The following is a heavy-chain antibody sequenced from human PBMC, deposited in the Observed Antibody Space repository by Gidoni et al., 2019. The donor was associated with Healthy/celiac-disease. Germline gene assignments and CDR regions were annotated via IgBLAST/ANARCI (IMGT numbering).Heavy chain of an antibody. J-gene: IGHJ4*02. Sequence: QLQLQESGPGLVNPSKTLSLTCTVSAGSISSSSYFWGWTRQPPGKGLEWIGSIYYSGSTYYNPSLKSRVTISVDTSKNQFSLKLSSVTAADTAVYYCARDPGHSSGWYVPSDYWGQGTLVTVSS. CDR1: AGSISSSSYF. CDR3: ARDPGHSSGWYVPSDY. CDR2: IYYSGST. D-gene: IGHD6-19*01. V-gene: IGHV4-39*07.